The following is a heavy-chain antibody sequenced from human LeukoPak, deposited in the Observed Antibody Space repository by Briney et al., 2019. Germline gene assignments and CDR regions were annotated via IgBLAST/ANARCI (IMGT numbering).Heavy chain of an antibody. CDR1: GFTVSSNY. Sequence: GSLRLSCAASGFTVSSNYMSWVRQAPGKGLEWIGSIYYSGSTYYNPSLKSRVTISVDTSKNQFSLKLSSVTAADTAVYYCASGSYYDIFDYWGQGTLVTVSS. D-gene: IGHD1-26*01. J-gene: IGHJ4*02. V-gene: IGHV4-59*05. CDR3: ASGSYYDIFDY. CDR2: IYYSGST.